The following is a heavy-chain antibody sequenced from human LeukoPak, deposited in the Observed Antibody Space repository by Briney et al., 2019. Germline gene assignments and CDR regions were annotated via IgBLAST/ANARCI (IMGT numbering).Heavy chain of an antibody. D-gene: IGHD3-22*01. J-gene: IGHJ4*02. CDR3: ARGAMIAFDY. CDR1: GFTVRSNY. CDR2: IYSGGST. V-gene: IGHV3-53*01. Sequence: GGSLRLSCAASGFTVRSNYMSWVRQAPGKGLEWVSVIYSGGSTYYADSVKGRFTITTDNSKNTLYLQMNSLRAEDTAVYYCARGAMIAFDYWGQGTLVTVSS.